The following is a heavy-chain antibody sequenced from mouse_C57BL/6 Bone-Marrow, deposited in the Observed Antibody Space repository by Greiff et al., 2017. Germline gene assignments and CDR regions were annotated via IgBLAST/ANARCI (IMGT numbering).Heavy chain of an antibody. V-gene: IGHV5-6*01. J-gene: IGHJ4*01. CDR3: ARYDYAAMDY. CDR2: ISSGGSYT. CDR1: GFTFRSYG. Sequence: ELQLQESGGDLVKPGGSLKLSCAASGFTFRSYGMSLVRQTPDKRLEWVATISSGGSYTSYPDSVKWRFTISRDNAKNTLYLQMSSLKSEDTAMYYCARYDYAAMDYWGQGTSVTVSS.